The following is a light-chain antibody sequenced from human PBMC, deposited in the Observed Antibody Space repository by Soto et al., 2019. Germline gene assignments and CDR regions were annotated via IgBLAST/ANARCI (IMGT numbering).Light chain of an antibody. Sequence: QSALTQPASVSGSPGQSITISCTGTSSDVGGYNYVSWYQQHPGKAPKLLIYDVTNRPSGVSYRFSGSKSGNTASLTISGLQAEDEADYYCSSTSSITLVFGGGTKLTVL. CDR1: SSDVGGYNY. V-gene: IGLV2-14*01. CDR3: SSTSSITLV. J-gene: IGLJ3*02. CDR2: DVT.